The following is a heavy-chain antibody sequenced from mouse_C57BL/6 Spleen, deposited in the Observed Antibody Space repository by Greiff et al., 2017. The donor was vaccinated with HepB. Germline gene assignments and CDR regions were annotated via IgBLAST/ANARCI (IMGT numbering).Heavy chain of an antibody. J-gene: IGHJ3*01. CDR1: GFTFSSYG. V-gene: IGHV5-6*01. CDR2: ISSGGSYT. CDR3: ATRFAY. Sequence: EVQRVESGGDLVKPGGSLKLSCAASGFTFSSYGMSWVRQTPDKRLEWVATISSGGSYTYYPDSVKGRFTISRDNAKNTLYLQMSSLKSEDTAMYYCATRFAYWGQGTLVTVSA.